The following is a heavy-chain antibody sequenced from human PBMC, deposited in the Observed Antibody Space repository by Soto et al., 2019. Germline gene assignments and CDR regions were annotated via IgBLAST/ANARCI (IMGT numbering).Heavy chain of an antibody. J-gene: IGHJ1*01. V-gene: IGHV3-33*01. CDR2: IWYDGSNK. Sequence: GGSLRLSCAASGFTFSSYGMHWVRQAPGKGLEWVAVIWYDGSNKYYADSVKGRFTISRDNSKNTLYLQMNSLRAEDTAVYYCARDRSSGYNAGYFQHWGQGTLVTVSS. D-gene: IGHD6-19*01. CDR3: ARDRSSGYNAGYFQH. CDR1: GFTFSSYG.